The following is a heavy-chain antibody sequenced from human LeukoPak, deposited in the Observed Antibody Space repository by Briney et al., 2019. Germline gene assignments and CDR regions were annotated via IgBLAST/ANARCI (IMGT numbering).Heavy chain of an antibody. CDR1: GYTFTDYY. V-gene: IGHV1-2*02. Sequence: ASVNVFCKTSGYTFTDYYMLWVRQAPGQGLECMESINPNSVSKNYEQKYQGSVDMTRDTSISPAYMELSRLRSDDPAVYYCARASYYYDSSGYPGYYFDYWGQGTLVTVSS. J-gene: IGHJ4*02. D-gene: IGHD3-22*01. CDR2: INPNSVSK. CDR3: ARASYYYDSSGYPGYYFDY.